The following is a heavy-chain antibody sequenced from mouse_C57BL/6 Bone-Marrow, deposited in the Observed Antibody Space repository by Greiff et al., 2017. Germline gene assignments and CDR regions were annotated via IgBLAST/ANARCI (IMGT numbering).Heavy chain of an antibody. CDR2: IYPGDGYT. D-gene: IGHD4-1*01. J-gene: IGHJ2*01. V-gene: IGHV1-63*01. CDR1: GYTFTNYW. CDR3: ARGWDVGYFDY. Sequence: QVQLQQSGAELVRPGTSVKMSCKASGYTFTNYWIGWAKQRPGHGLEWIGDIYPGDGYTNYNEKFKGKATLTADKSSSTAYMQFSSLTSEDSAIYYCARGWDVGYFDYWGQGTTLTVSS.